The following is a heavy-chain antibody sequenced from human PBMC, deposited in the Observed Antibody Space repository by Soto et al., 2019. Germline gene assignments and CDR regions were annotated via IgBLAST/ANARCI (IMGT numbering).Heavy chain of an antibody. V-gene: IGHV4-30-2*01. Sequence: QLQLQESGSGLVKPSQTLSLTCAVSGGSISSGGYSWSWIRQPPGKGLEWIGYICHSGSTYYNPSLKSRAALSVDRSKNQFSLKLSSVTAADTAVYYCAAGGGLPRYYWGQGTLVTVAS. CDR1: GGSISSGGYS. CDR3: AAGGGLPRYY. CDR2: ICHSGST. J-gene: IGHJ4*02. D-gene: IGHD5-12*01.